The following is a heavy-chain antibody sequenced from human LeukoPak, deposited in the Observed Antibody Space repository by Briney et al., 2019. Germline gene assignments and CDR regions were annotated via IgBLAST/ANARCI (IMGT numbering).Heavy chain of an antibody. Sequence: SETLSLTCTVPGGSISSYYWSWIRQPPGKGLEWIGYIYYSGSTNHNPSLKSRVTISVDTSKNQFSLKLSSVTAADTAVYYCARHVGGYLWTSQYYFDYWGQGTLVTVSS. D-gene: IGHD5-12*01. CDR1: GGSISSYY. J-gene: IGHJ4*02. CDR3: ARHVGGYLWTSQYYFDY. CDR2: IYYSGST. V-gene: IGHV4-59*08.